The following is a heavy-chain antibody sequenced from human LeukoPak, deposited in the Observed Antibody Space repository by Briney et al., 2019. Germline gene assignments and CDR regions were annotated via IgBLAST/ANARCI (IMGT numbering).Heavy chain of an antibody. CDR3: ARVSYGSSGYYLV. D-gene: IGHD3-22*01. Sequence: GGSLRLSCAASGFIFSSYGVNWVRQAPGKGLEWVSYISSSGTTVYYADSVKGRFTISRDNAKNSVYLQMTCLRAEDTAVYYCARVSYGSSGYYLVWGQGTLVTVSS. V-gene: IGHV3-48*03. J-gene: IGHJ4*02. CDR1: GFIFSSYG. CDR2: ISSSGTTV.